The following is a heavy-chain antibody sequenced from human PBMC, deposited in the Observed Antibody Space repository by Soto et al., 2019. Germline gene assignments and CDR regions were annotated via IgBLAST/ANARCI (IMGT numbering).Heavy chain of an antibody. CDR2: INSGGST. V-gene: IGHV3-66*01. Sequence: EVPLVESGGTLVQPGGSLRLSCAASGFDASVNYMTWVRQAPGKGLEWVSAINSGGSTFYADSVKGRFTISRDNSKNTLYLQMNSLRVEDTAMYYCVRENYCYGMDVWGQGTAVTVSS. CDR1: GFDASVNY. CDR3: VRENYCYGMDV. J-gene: IGHJ6*02.